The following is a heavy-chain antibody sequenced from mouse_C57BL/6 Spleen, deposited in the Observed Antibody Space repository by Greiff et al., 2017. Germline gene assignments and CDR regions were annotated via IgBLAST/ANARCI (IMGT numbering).Heavy chain of an antibody. D-gene: IGHD3-2*02. J-gene: IGHJ3*01. CDR1: GFTFSSYA. CDR2: ISDGGSYT. V-gene: IGHV5-4*03. CDR3: ARLDSAGYVGWFAY. Sequence: DVKLVESGGGLVKPGGSLKLSCAASGFTFSSYAMSWVRQTPEKRLEWVATISDGGSYTYYPDNVKGRFTISRDNAKNNLYLQMSHLKSEDTAMDYCARLDSAGYVGWFAYWGQGTLVTVSA.